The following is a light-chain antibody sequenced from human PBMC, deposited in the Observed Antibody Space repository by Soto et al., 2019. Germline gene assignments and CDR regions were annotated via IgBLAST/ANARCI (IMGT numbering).Light chain of an antibody. V-gene: IGKV3-20*01. J-gene: IGKJ4*01. CDR1: QSVSSSY. Sequence: EIVLTQSPGTLSLSPGERATLSCRASQSVSSSYLAWYQQKPGQAPRLLIYGASSSTTGIPDRFSGSGSGTDFTLTISRLETEDFAVYYCQQYGSSPLTFGRVTKVEIK. CDR2: GAS. CDR3: QQYGSSPLT.